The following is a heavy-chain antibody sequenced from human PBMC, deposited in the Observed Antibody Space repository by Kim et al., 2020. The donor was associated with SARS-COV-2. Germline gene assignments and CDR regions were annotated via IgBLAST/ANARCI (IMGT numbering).Heavy chain of an antibody. D-gene: IGHD3-10*01. Sequence: ASVKVSCKASGYTFTSYAMHWVRQAPGQRLEWMGWINAGNGNTKYSQKFQGRVTITRDTSASTAYMELSSLRSEDTAVYYCALDEGIRGTGSGSYYNWWGQGTLVTVSS. J-gene: IGHJ4*02. CDR1: GYTFTSYA. CDR3: ALDEGIRGTGSGSYYNW. V-gene: IGHV1-3*01. CDR2: INAGNGNT.